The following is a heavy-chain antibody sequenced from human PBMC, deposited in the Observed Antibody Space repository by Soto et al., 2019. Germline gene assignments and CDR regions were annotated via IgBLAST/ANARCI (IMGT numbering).Heavy chain of an antibody. V-gene: IGHV1-46*01. CDR1: GYTFTSYY. CDR3: ARGDWCRGTSCYTFDY. CDR2: INPSGGRT. D-gene: IGHD2-2*02. Sequence: QVQLVQSGAEVKKPGASVKVSCKASGYTFTSYYMHWVRQAPGQGLEWMGIINPSGGRTSYAQKFQGRVTMTRDTSTSTFYMELSSLRSEDTAVYYCARGDWCRGTSCYTFDYWGQGTLVTVSS. J-gene: IGHJ4*02.